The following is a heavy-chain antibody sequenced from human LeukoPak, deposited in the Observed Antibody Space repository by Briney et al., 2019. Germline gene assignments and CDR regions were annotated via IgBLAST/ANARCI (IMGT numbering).Heavy chain of an antibody. Sequence: ASVKVSCKASGYTFTSYGISWVRQAPGQGLEWMGWISSYNGNTHYAQILQGRVTMTTDTSTSTAYMELRSLRSDDTAVYYCAKAGPPIHYYYMDVWGKGTTVTISS. CDR2: ISSYNGNT. CDR1: GYTFTSYG. V-gene: IGHV1-18*01. J-gene: IGHJ6*03. CDR3: AKAGPPIHYYYMDV.